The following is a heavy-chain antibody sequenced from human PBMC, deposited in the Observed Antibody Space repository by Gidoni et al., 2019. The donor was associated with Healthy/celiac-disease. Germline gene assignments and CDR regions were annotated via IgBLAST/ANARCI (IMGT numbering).Heavy chain of an antibody. CDR1: GGSFSGYY. V-gene: IGHV4-34*01. CDR3: ARGGVPTRNIVVVPAARYYYGMDV. J-gene: IGHJ6*02. CDR2: INHSGST. D-gene: IGHD2-2*01. Sequence: QVQLQQWGAGLLKPSETLSLTCAVYGGSFSGYYWSWIRQPPGKGLEWIGEINHSGSTNYNPSLKSRVTISVDTSKNQFSLKLSSVTAADTAVYYCARGGVPTRNIVVVPAARYYYGMDVWGQGTTVTVSS.